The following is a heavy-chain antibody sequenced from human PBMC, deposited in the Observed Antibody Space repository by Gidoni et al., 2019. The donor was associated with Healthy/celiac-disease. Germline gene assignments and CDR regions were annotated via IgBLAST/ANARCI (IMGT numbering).Heavy chain of an antibody. CDR2: IKQDGSEK. D-gene: IGHD2-21*02. CDR1: GFTFSRYW. V-gene: IGHV3-7*03. J-gene: IGHJ2*01. CDR3: ARGKVAYCGGDCYTWYFDL. Sequence: EVQLVESGGGLVQPGGSLRLSCAASGFTFSRYWMSWVRQAPGKGLEWVANIKQDGSEKYYVDSVKGRFTISRDNAKNSLYLQMNSLRAEDTAVYYCARGKVAYCGGDCYTWYFDLWGRGTLVTVSS.